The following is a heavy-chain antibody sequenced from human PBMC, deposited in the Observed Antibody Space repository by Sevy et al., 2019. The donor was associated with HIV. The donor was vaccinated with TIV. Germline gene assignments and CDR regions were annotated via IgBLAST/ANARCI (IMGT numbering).Heavy chain of an antibody. D-gene: IGHD2-21*02. CDR2: IYPSDSET. V-gene: IGHV5-51*01. CDR1: GYSFSSHW. Sequence: GESLKISCMASGYSFSSHWIGWVRQKPGKGLEWVGIIYPSDSETTYSPSFQGQVTISADKSINTAYLQWSCLKASDSAMYYCARQKRSADFLDYWGQGTLVTVSS. CDR3: ARQKRSADFLDY. J-gene: IGHJ4*02.